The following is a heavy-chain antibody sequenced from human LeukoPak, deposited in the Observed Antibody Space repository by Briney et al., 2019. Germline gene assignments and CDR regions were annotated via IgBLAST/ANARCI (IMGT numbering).Heavy chain of an antibody. CDR2: INHSGST. CDR1: GGSFSGYY. CDR3: ARVSLWTYYMDV. D-gene: IGHD3-16*01. J-gene: IGHJ6*03. V-gene: IGHV4-34*01. Sequence: SETLSLTCAVYGGSFSGYYWSWIRQPPGKGLEWIGEINHSGSTNYNPSLKSRVTISVDTSKNQFSLKLSSVTAADTAVYYCARVSLWTYYMDVWGKGTTVTISS.